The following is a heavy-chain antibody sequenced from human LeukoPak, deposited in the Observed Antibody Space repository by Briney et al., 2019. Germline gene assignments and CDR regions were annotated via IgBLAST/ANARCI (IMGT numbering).Heavy chain of an antibody. CDR3: ARDQIAVAGTLGWPVYYYGMDV. J-gene: IGHJ6*02. D-gene: IGHD6-19*01. Sequence: GGSLRLSCAASGFTFSSYWMSWVRQAPGKGLEWVANIKQDGSEKYYVDSVKGRFTISRDNAKNSLYLQMNSLRAEDTAVYYCARDQIAVAGTLGWPVYYYGMDVWGQGTTVTVSS. CDR1: GFTFSSYW. CDR2: IKQDGSEK. V-gene: IGHV3-7*01.